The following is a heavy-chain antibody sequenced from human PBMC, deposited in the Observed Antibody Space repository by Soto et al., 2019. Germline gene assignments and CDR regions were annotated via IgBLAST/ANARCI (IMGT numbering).Heavy chain of an antibody. CDR3: ARANSSTWYKLEYKWFDP. D-gene: IGHD6-13*01. Sequence: SETLSLTCTVSGASINDVYWSWIRQNPGKGLEWVGFMYYSETTKYNPSLKGRVNMSLDTSKNQVSLHLKSVTAADTAVYYCARANSSTWYKLEYKWFDPWGQGTLVTVSS. V-gene: IGHV4-59*01. J-gene: IGHJ5*02. CDR2: MYYSETT. CDR1: GASINDVY.